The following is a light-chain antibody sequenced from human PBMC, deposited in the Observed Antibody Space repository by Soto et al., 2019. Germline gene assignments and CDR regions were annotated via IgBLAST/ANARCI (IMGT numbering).Light chain of an antibody. CDR3: QQYDTPFT. J-gene: IGKJ3*01. CDR1: QDISNY. CDR2: DAS. V-gene: IGKV1-33*01. Sequence: DIQMTPSPSSLSASVGDSVTITCPASQDISNYLNWYQQKPGKAPKLLIYDASNLETGVPSRFSGSRSGTDFTFTISSLQPEDIETYYCQQYDTPFTFGPGTKVDIK.